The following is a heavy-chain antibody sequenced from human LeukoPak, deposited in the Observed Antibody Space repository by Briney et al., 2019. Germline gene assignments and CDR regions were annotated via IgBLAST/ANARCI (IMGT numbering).Heavy chain of an antibody. CDR2: ISSSSSYI. CDR1: GFTFSSYS. Sequence: PGGSLRLSCAASGFTFSSYSMNWVRQAPGKGLEWVSSISSSSSYIYYADSVKGRFTISRDNAKNSLYLQMNSLRAEDTAVCYCARGFTQSYALDIWGQGTMVTVSS. J-gene: IGHJ3*02. D-gene: IGHD3-16*01. CDR3: ARGFTQSYALDI. V-gene: IGHV3-21*01.